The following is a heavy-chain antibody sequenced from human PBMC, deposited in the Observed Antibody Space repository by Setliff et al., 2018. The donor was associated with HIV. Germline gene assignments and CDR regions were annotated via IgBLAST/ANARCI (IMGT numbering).Heavy chain of an antibody. CDR2: ILSTGERT. Sequence: GGSLRLSCAVSGFTFSNYAMSWVRQAPGEGLEWVSAILSTGERTFYADSVKGRFTISRDNSKNAVYLQMNSLRAEDSAEYYCARVSELLAYYMDVWGKGTTVTVSS. CDR1: GFTFSNYA. CDR3: ARVSELLAYYMDV. D-gene: IGHD1-26*01. J-gene: IGHJ6*03. V-gene: IGHV3-23*01.